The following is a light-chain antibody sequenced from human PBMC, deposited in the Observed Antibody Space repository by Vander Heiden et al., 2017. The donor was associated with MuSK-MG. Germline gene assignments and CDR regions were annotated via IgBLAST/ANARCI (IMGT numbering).Light chain of an antibody. CDR3: RQDLDSRT. Sequence: EIGLTQSPGTLSLSRGESATLSCRASQSIRSDSLAWYQQKPGQSPRLLIYCISIRATGSPDRFRGSGSGTDLTLTISRREPEDFAVYYCRQDLDSRTFGQGTKVEIK. V-gene: IGKV3-20*01. J-gene: IGKJ1*01. CDR2: CIS. CDR1: QSIRSDS.